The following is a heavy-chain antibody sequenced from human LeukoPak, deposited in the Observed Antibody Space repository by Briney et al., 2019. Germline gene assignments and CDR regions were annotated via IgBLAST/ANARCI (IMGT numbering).Heavy chain of an antibody. V-gene: IGHV4-59*08. D-gene: IGHD6-19*01. J-gene: IGHJ4*02. CDR1: GGSISSYY. CDR2: IYYSGST. CDR3: ARAAVAGRDIDY. Sequence: PSETLSLTCTVSGGSISSYYWSWIRQPPGKGLEWIGYIYYSGSTNYNPSLKSRVTISVDTSKNQFSLKLSSVTAADTAVYYCARAAVAGRDIDYWGQGTLVTVSS.